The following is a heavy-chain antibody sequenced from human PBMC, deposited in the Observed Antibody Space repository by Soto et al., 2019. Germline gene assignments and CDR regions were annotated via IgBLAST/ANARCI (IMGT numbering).Heavy chain of an antibody. CDR1: GCTFVDYA. CDR2: IRSKAYGGTT. Sequence: GGSQRLSCTAAGCTFVDYARSWFRKATGKGLEWVGFIRSKAYGGTTEYAASVKGRFTISRDDSKSIAYLQMNSLKTEDTAVYYCTRDHGDYAGRLVWGQGTTVTVSS. D-gene: IGHD4-17*01. V-gene: IGHV3-49*03. J-gene: IGHJ6*02. CDR3: TRDHGDYAGRLV.